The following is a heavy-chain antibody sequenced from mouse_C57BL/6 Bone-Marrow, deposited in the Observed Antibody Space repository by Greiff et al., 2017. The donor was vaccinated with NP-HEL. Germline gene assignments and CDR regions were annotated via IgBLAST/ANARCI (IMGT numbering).Heavy chain of an antibody. CDR3: ARNYSNYFDY. J-gene: IGHJ2*01. D-gene: IGHD2-5*01. Sequence: VQLQESGAELVRPGTSVKLSCKASGYTFTSYWMHWVKQRPGQGLEWIGVIDPSDSYTNYNQKFKGKATLTVDTSSSTAYMQLSSLTSEDSAVYYCARNYSNYFDYWGQGTTLTVSS. V-gene: IGHV1-59*01. CDR2: IDPSDSYT. CDR1: GYTFTSYW.